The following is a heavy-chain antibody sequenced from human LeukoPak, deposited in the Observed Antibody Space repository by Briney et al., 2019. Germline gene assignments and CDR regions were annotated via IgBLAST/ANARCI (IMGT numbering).Heavy chain of an antibody. D-gene: IGHD1-26*01. V-gene: IGHV7-4-1*02. J-gene: IGHJ4*02. Sequence: ASVKVSCKASGYTFTSYAMNWVRQAPGQGLEWMGWINTNTGNPTYAQGFTGRFVFSLDTSVSTAYLQISSLKAEDTAVYYCARWGPYSGSYEQPPDYWGQGTLVTVSS. CDR3: ARWGPYSGSYEQPPDY. CDR2: INTNTGNP. CDR1: GYTFTSYA.